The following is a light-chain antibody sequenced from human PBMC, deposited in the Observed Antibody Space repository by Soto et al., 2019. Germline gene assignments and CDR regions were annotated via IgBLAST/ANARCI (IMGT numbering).Light chain of an antibody. J-gene: IGKJ5*01. V-gene: IGKV3-20*01. CDR2: GAS. CDR1: QSIRNNY. Sequence: EIVLTQSPDTLSLSPGERATLSCRASQSIRNNYLAWYQQKPGQSPSLLYGASWRATGIPDRFSASGSGTDFTLTISRLEPEDFAVYYCQQYGSSPITFGQGTRLDIK. CDR3: QQYGSSPIT.